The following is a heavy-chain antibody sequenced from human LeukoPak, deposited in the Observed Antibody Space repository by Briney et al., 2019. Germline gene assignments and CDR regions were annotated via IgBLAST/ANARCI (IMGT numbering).Heavy chain of an antibody. Sequence: GGSLRLSCAASGFNLRSFAIHWVRQAPGKGLGYVSATSGDGGTTFCASSLQGRCTISRDNSNQMVYLQLGGLKIEDMGLYYCARGDTRLGGAFDVWGQGTMVTVSP. J-gene: IGHJ3*01. CDR3: ARGDTRLGGAFDV. CDR1: GFNLRSFA. D-gene: IGHD3-16*01. V-gene: IGHV3-64*01. CDR2: TSGDGGTT.